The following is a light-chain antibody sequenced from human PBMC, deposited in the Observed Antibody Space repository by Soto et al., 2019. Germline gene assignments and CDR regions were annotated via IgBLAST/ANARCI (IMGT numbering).Light chain of an antibody. CDR1: QSVSTS. CDR2: NVS. CDR3: QERSNWPRLT. Sequence: EIVLTQSPATLSLSPGERATLPCRASQSVSTSLAWYQQRPGQAPRLLIYNVSNRPAGVPARFSHSGSGTDFAHTISDVEAEDFEIYQWQERSNWPRLTVGEGTTEQIK. V-gene: IGKV3-11*01. J-gene: IGKJ4*02.